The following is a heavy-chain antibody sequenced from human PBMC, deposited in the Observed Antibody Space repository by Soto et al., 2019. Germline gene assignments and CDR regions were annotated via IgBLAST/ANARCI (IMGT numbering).Heavy chain of an antibody. J-gene: IGHJ6*02. Sequence: ASVKVSCKASGYTFTSYGISWVRQAPGQGLEWMGWISAYNGNTNYAQKLQGRVTMTTDTSTGTAYMELSSLRSEDTAVYYCATPGFRGSSSYYGMDVWGQGTTVTVSS. D-gene: IGHD1-26*01. CDR1: GYTFTSYG. CDR3: ATPGFRGSSSYYGMDV. V-gene: IGHV1-18*01. CDR2: ISAYNGNT.